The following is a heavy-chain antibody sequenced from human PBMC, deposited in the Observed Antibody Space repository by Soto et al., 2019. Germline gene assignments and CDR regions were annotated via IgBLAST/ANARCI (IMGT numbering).Heavy chain of an antibody. D-gene: IGHD3-3*01. Sequence: EVQLVESGGGLVQPGGSLRPSCAASGFTFSSYWMHWVRQAPGKGLVWVSRINSDGSSASYADSVKGRFTISRDNAKNTLYLHMNSLRAEDTAVYYYARGAYYDLWSMDVWGQGTTVTVSS. CDR2: INSDGSSA. V-gene: IGHV3-74*01. J-gene: IGHJ6*02. CDR3: ARGAYYDLWSMDV. CDR1: GFTFSSYW.